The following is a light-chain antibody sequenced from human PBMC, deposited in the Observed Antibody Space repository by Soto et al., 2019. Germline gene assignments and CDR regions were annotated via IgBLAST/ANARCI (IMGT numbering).Light chain of an antibody. CDR3: SSYISSSTYV. CDR2: DVS. J-gene: IGLJ1*01. CDR1: SSDIGRYNY. V-gene: IGLV2-14*01. Sequence: QSVLTQPASVSGSPGQSITISCTGTSSDIGRYNYVSWYQQYPGKAPKFMIYDVSNRPSGVSNRFSGSKSGNTASLTISGLQAEDEADYYYSSYISSSTYVFGTGTKATVL.